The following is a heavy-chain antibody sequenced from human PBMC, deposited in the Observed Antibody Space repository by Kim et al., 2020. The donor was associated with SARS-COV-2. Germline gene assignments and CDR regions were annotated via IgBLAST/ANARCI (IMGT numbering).Heavy chain of an antibody. CDR3: ARITVTGTLDY. CDR2: T. J-gene: IGHJ4*02. Sequence: TSYAQTFPRRVTMPSDTSTSKVYMELSSLRSEDTAVYYCARITVTGTLDYWGQGPLVTVSS. V-gene: IGHV1-46*03. D-gene: IGHD6-19*01.